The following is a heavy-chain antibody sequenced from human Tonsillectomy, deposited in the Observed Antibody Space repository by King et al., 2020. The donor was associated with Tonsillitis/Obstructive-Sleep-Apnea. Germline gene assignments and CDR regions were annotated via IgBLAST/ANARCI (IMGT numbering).Heavy chain of an antibody. Sequence: QLQESGPGLLKPSGTLSLTCGVSGDSISSNNWWSWVRQSPGKGLEWIGEINDRGTTNYNTSLKSRVPISVDMSKNQLSLKLTYVTAADTAVYFCARNGQSRSGFPYYYYMDCLCKGTTVTVSS. CDR1: GDSISSNNW. V-gene: IGHV4-4*02. D-gene: IGHD6-25*01. CDR3: ARNGQSRSGFPYYYYMDC. CDR2: INDRGTT. J-gene: IGHJ6*03.